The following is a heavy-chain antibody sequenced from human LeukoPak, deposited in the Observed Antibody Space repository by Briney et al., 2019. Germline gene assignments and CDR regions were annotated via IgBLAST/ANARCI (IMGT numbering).Heavy chain of an antibody. CDR2: IIPIFDTT. CDR3: ARGSHNWFDP. J-gene: IGHJ5*02. V-gene: IGHV1-69*05. CDR1: GGTFSSYA. Sequence: SVKVSCKASGGTFSSYAISWVRQAPGQGLEWMGGIIPIFDTTNYAQEFQGRVTITRDTSASTAYMELSSLRSEDMAVYYCARGSHNWFDPWGQGTLVTVSS.